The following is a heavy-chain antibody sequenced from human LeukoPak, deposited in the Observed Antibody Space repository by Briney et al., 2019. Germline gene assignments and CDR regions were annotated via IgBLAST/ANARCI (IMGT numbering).Heavy chain of an antibody. Sequence: GGSLRLSCAASGFTFSSYGMHWVRQAPGKGLEWVAVISYDGSNKYYADFVKGRFTISRDNSKNTLYLQMNSLRAEDTAVYYCAKSRMGYYGLEGGFDPWGQGTLVTVSS. CDR2: ISYDGSNK. J-gene: IGHJ5*02. V-gene: IGHV3-30*18. CDR3: AKSRMGYYGLEGGFDP. CDR1: GFTFSSYG. D-gene: IGHD3-10*01.